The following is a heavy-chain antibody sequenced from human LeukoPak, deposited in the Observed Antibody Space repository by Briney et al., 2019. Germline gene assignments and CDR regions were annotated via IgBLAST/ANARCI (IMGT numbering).Heavy chain of an antibody. J-gene: IGHJ6*02. CDR1: GFTFSSFD. V-gene: IGHV3-13*04. D-gene: IGHD2-2*01. Sequence: WGSLRLSWAASGFTFSSFDMHWVRQATGKGLEWVSAIGSAGDTYYPDSVKGRFTVSRENAKNSLYLQMNSLRAGDTAVYYCARRHPLSSYYGLDVWGLGTTVTVSS. CDR3: ARRHPLSSYYGLDV. CDR2: IGSAGDT.